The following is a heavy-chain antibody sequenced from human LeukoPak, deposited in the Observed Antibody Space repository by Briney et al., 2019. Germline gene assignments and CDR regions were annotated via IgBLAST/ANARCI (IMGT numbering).Heavy chain of an antibody. CDR3: ARGSYYDSSGYYGLFDY. Sequence: ASVRVSCKASGYSFTAYYMHWVRQAPGQGLEWMGWINPNSGGTKYVQKFQGRVTMTRDTSISTAYMELSRLRSDDTAVYYCARGSYYDSSGYYGLFDYWGQGTQVTVSS. V-gene: IGHV1-2*02. CDR2: INPNSGGT. J-gene: IGHJ4*02. CDR1: GYSFTAYY. D-gene: IGHD3-22*01.